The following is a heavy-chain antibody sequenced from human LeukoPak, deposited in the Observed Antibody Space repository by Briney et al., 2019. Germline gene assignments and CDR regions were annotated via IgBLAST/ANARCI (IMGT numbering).Heavy chain of an antibody. D-gene: IGHD3-22*01. CDR3: ASSRGFDSSGYYAY. V-gene: IGHV4-59*08. CDR1: GGSISSYY. Sequence: ASETLSLTCTVSGGSISSYYWSWIRQPPGKGLEWIGYIYYSGSTNYNPSLKSRVTISVDTSKNQFSLNLDSVTAADTATYYCASSRGFDSSGYYAYWDQGTLVTVSS. J-gene: IGHJ4*02. CDR2: IYYSGST.